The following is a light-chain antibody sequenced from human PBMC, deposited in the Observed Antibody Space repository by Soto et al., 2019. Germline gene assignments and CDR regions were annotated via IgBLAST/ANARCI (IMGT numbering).Light chain of an antibody. J-gene: IGKJ1*01. V-gene: IGKV1-5*01. CDR1: QSISSW. CDR2: DAS. CDR3: QQYNSYPWT. Sequence: DIQMTQSPSTLSASVGDIVTITCRASQSISSWLGWYQQKPGKAPKLLIYDASSLESGVPSRFSGSGSGTEFTLTITSLQPDDFATYYCQQYNSYPWTFGQGTKVDIK.